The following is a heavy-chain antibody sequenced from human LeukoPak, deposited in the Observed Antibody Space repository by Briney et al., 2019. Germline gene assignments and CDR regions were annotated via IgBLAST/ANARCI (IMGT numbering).Heavy chain of an antibody. D-gene: IGHD3-10*01. CDR1: EFTFDDYA. CDR2: LSWNSGGI. Sequence: GGSLTLSCEASEFTFDDYAMHWVRQAPGKGLEWVSSLSWNSGGIGYADSVKGRFTISRDNAKKSLYLQMNSLRTDDTGMYYYVSKGSSSRYMDVWGKGTTVAVSS. CDR3: VSKGSSSRYMDV. V-gene: IGHV3-9*01. J-gene: IGHJ6*03.